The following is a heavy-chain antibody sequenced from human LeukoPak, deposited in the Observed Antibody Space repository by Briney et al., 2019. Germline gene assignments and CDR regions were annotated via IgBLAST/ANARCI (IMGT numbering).Heavy chain of an antibody. J-gene: IGHJ4*02. CDR2: IYYSGST. CDR1: GGSLSSYY. CDR3: ARARRIAAADY. D-gene: IGHD6-13*01. V-gene: IGHV4-59*01. Sequence: SETLSLTCTVSGGSLSSYYWSWIRQPPGKGLEWIGYIYYSGSTNYNPSLKSRVTISVDTSKNQFSLKLGSVTAADTAVYYCARARRIAAADYWGQGTLVTVSS.